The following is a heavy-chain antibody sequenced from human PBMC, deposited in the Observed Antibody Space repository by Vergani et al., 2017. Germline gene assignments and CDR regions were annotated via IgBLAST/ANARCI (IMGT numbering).Heavy chain of an antibody. Sequence: EVQLLESGGGLVQPGGSLRLSCAASGFTFSSYAMSWVSQAPGKGLEWVSAISGSGGSTYYADSVKGRFTISRDNSKNTLYLQMNSLRAEDTAVYYCAKVLGWFGEFLYYFDYWGQGTLVTVSS. J-gene: IGHJ4*02. CDR1: GFTFSSYA. D-gene: IGHD3-10*01. CDR2: ISGSGGST. CDR3: AKVLGWFGEFLYYFDY. V-gene: IGHV3-23*01.